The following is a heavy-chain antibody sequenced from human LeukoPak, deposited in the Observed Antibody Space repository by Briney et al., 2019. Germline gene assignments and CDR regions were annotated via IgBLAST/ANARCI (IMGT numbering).Heavy chain of an antibody. CDR2: ISSSLNYI. V-gene: IGHV3-21*01. J-gene: IGHJ4*02. CDR1: GLTFSSYS. D-gene: IGHD5-12*01. Sequence: PGGSLRLSCAASGLTFSSYSMNWVRQAPGKGLEWVSSISSSLNYIYYADSVKGRFTISRDNAKNSLYLQMNSLRAEDTAVYYCATNGGGDSGYGNFDYWGQGTLVTVSS. CDR3: ATNGGGDSGYGNFDY.